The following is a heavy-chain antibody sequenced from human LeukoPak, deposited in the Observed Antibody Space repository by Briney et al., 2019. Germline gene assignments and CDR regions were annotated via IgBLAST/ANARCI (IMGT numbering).Heavy chain of an antibody. Sequence: GGSLRLSCAASGFTFSSYGMHWVRQAPGKGLEWVAFIRYDGSNKYYAGSVKGRFTISRDNSRNTLYLQMNSLRAEDTAVYYCAKDEQLVPRYWGQGTLVTVSS. V-gene: IGHV3-30*02. J-gene: IGHJ4*02. CDR2: IRYDGSNK. D-gene: IGHD6-6*01. CDR3: AKDEQLVPRY. CDR1: GFTFSSYG.